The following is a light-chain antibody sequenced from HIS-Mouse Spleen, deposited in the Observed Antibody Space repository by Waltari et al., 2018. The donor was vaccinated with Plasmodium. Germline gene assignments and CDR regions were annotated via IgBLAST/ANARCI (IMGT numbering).Light chain of an antibody. Sequence: DIQMTQSPSSLSASVGDSVTITSRASQSISSYLNWYQQKPGKVPKLLIYAASSLQSGVPSRFSGSGSGTDFTLTISSLQPEDFATYYCQQSYSTPWTFGQGTKVEIK. CDR2: AAS. CDR3: QQSYSTPWT. V-gene: IGKV1-39*01. CDR1: QSISSY. J-gene: IGKJ1*01.